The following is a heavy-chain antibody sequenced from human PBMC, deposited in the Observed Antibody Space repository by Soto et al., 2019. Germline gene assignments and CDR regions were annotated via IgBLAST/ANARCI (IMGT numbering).Heavy chain of an antibody. CDR1: GGSISSGGYY. Sequence: QVQLQESGPGLVKPSQTLSLTCTVSGGSISSGGYYWSWIRQHPGKGLEWIGYIYYSGSTYYNPSLHSRVTISVATSKTQFPLKLSSVTAADTAVYYCARGPGSGWYDYWGQGTLVTVAS. CDR2: IYYSGST. CDR3: ARGPGSGWYDY. D-gene: IGHD6-19*01. J-gene: IGHJ4*02. V-gene: IGHV4-31*03.